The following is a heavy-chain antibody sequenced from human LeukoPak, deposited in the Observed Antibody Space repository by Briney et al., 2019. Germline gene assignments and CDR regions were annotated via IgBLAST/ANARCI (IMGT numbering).Heavy chain of an antibody. CDR1: GFTFSSYA. J-gene: IGHJ6*03. CDR3: ARKGADSSGWYGYYYYMDV. D-gene: IGHD6-19*01. CDR2: ISGSGGST. Sequence: GGSLRLSCAASGFTFSSYAMSWVRQAPGKGLEWVSAISGSGGSTYYADSVKGRFTISRDNSKNTLYLQMNSLRAEDTAVYYCARKGADSSGWYGYYYYMDVWGKGTTVTVSS. V-gene: IGHV3-23*01.